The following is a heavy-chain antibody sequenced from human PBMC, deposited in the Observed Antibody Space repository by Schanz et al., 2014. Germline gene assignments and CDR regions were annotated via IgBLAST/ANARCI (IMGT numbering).Heavy chain of an antibody. J-gene: IGHJ4*02. CDR1: GFSVGNKY. D-gene: IGHD6-13*01. CDR2: IYIGGNT. Sequence: EVQLVESGGGLVQPGGSLRLSCAASGFSVGNKYMNWVRQAPGKGLEWVSFIYIGGNTYYADSVKGRFTISRDNSKNTVYIQMSSQRADDTAVYYCAKSQGSSFDSWGQGTLVTVSS. CDR3: AKSQGSSFDS. V-gene: IGHV3-66*01.